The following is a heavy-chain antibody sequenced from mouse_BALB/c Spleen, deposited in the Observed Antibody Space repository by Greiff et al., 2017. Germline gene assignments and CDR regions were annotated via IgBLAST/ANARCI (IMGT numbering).Heavy chain of an antibody. J-gene: IGHJ4*01. CDR1: GFTFSSFG. CDR3: ARSGIYYGNFYAMDY. Sequence: EVMLVESGGGLVQPGGSRKLSCAASGFTFSSFGMHWVRQAPEKGLEWVAYISSGSSTIYYADTVKGRFTISRDNPKNTLFLQMTSLRSEDTAMYYCARSGIYYGNFYAMDYWGQGTSVTVSS. D-gene: IGHD2-1*01. CDR2: ISSGSSTI. V-gene: IGHV5-17*02.